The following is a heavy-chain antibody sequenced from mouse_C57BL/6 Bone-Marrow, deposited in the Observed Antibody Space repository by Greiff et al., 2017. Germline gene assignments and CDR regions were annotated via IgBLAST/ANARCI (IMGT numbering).Heavy chain of an antibody. V-gene: IGHV5-4*03. CDR1: GFTFSSYA. D-gene: IGHD1-1*01. Sequence: DVMLVESGGGLVKPGGSLKLSCAASGFTFSSYAMPWVRQTPEKRLEWVATISDGGSYTYYPDNVKGRFTISRDHAKNNLYLQMSHLKSEDTAMYYCARAAVVPFDDWGQGTTLTVSS. J-gene: IGHJ2*01. CDR2: ISDGGSYT. CDR3: ARAAVVPFDD.